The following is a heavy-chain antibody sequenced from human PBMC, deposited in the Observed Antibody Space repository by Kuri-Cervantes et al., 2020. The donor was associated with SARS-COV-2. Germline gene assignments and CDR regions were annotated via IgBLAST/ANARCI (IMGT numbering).Heavy chain of an antibody. V-gene: IGHV3-49*04. CDR1: GFTFGDYA. CDR2: IRSKAYGGTT. CDR3: TRTLSSAPYYFDY. Sequence: GGSRRLSCKAFGFTFGDYARGGVRKAPGKGLEGVGFIRSKAYGGTTEYAASVKGRFTISRDDSKSIAYLQMNSLKTEDTAVYYCTRTLSSAPYYFDYWGQGTLVTVSS. D-gene: IGHD3-22*01. J-gene: IGHJ4*02.